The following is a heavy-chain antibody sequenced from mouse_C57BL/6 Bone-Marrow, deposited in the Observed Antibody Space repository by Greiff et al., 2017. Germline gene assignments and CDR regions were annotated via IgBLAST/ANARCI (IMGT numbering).Heavy chain of an antibody. CDR1: GFSLTSYG. D-gene: IGHD1-1*01. V-gene: IGHV2-2*01. Sequence: QVQLKQSGPGLVQPSQSLSITCTVSGFSLTSYGVHWVRQSPGKGLEWLGVIWSGGSTDYNAAFISRLSISKDNSTSQVFFKMNSLQADDTAIYYCDRGGSSYPYAMDYWGQGTSVTVSS. CDR2: IWSGGST. CDR3: DRGGSSYPYAMDY. J-gene: IGHJ4*01.